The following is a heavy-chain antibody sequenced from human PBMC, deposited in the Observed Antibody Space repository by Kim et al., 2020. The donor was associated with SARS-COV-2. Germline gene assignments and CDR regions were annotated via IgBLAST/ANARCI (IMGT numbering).Heavy chain of an antibody. Sequence: ASVKVSCKTSGYTFTSYSLHWVRQAPGQRLEWMGWINAGNVNTKYSQKFQGRVTISWDTSASAASIELTSLRSEDTAVYYCARDGRSVEYYFDYWGQGTLVTVS. V-gene: IGHV1-3*01. J-gene: IGHJ4*02. CDR1: GYTFTSYS. CDR3: ARDGRSVEYYFDY. CDR2: INAGNVNT.